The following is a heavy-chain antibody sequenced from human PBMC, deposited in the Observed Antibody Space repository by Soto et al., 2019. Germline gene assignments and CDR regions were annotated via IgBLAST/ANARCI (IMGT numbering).Heavy chain of an antibody. D-gene: IGHD3-10*01. Sequence: SETLSLTCSVSGGTINSGDYFWSWIRQPPGKGLEWIGSIFYTGSTYYSPSLKSRASMSMDTSKNLFSLRLRPLTAADTAVYYCARDRYYYGSGSYYTSWFDPWGQGTLVTVSS. CDR2: IFYTGST. J-gene: IGHJ5*02. CDR3: ARDRYYYGSGSYYTSWFDP. CDR1: GGTINSGDYF. V-gene: IGHV4-30-4*01.